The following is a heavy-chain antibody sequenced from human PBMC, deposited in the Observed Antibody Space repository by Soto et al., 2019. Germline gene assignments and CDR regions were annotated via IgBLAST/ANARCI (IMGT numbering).Heavy chain of an antibody. V-gene: IGHV3-11*06. CDR1: GFTFSDNY. CDR3: AAAGYSSSWYVTY. CDR2: ISSSSSYT. D-gene: IGHD6-13*01. J-gene: IGHJ4*02. Sequence: QVQLVESGGGLVKPGGSLRLSCAASGFTFSDNYMSWIRQAPGKGLEWVSYISSSSSYTNYADSVKGRFTISRDNAKNSLYLQMNSLRAEDTAVYYCAAAGYSSSWYVTYWGQGTLVTVSS.